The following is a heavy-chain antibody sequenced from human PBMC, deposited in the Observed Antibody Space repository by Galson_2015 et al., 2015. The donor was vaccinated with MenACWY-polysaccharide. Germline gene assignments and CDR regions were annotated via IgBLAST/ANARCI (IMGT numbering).Heavy chain of an antibody. D-gene: IGHD2-2*01. Sequence: SLRLSCAASGFTFSSYSMNWVRQPPGKGLERVSSITSTSSYIYYADSVKGRFPISRDNAKNSLYLQMNSLRAEDTAVYYCASAGCLSNSCYPSDYWGQGTLVTVSS. CDR3: ASAGCLSNSCYPSDY. J-gene: IGHJ4*02. V-gene: IGHV3-21*01. CDR1: GFTFSSYS. CDR2: ITSTSSYI.